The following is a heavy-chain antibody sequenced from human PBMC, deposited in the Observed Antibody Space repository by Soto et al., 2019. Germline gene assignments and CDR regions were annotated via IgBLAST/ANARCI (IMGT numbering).Heavy chain of an antibody. Sequence: QVQLVQSGAEVKKPGASVKVSCKVSGYTLTELSMHWVRQAPGKGLEWMGGFDPEDGETIYAQKFQGRVTMTEDTSTDTADMELSSLRSEDTAVYYCATGNSFSKGYSSGWYMGLVGKGGHYYYYYGMDVWGQGTTVTVSS. CDR1: GYTLTELS. J-gene: IGHJ6*02. D-gene: IGHD6-19*01. CDR3: ATGNSFSKGYSSGWYMGLVGKGGHYYYYYGMDV. V-gene: IGHV1-24*01. CDR2: FDPEDGET.